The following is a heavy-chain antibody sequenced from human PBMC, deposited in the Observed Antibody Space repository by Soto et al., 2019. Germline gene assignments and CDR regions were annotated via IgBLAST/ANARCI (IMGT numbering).Heavy chain of an antibody. CDR2: IYYSGST. Sequence: SETLSLTCAVYGGSFSGYYWSWIRQPPGKGLEWIGYIYYSGSTYYNPSLKSRVTISVNTSKNQYSLKLNSVTAADTAVYYCMLGSGWKDFDYWGQGTLVTVSS. V-gene: IGHV4-34*01. CDR3: MLGSGWKDFDY. CDR1: GGSFSGYY. J-gene: IGHJ4*02. D-gene: IGHD3-22*01.